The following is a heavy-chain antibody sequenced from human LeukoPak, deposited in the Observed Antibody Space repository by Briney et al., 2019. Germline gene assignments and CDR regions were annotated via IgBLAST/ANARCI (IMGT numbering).Heavy chain of an antibody. Sequence: PGRSLRLSCAASGFTFSSHGMHWVRQAPGKGLEWVAVISYDGSNKYYADSVKGRFTISRDNSKNTLYLQMNSLRAEDTAVYYCTRRVHGDYLYKMDVWGQGTTVTVSS. CDR3: TRRVHGDYLYKMDV. CDR2: ISYDGSNK. D-gene: IGHD4-17*01. CDR1: GFTFSSHG. V-gene: IGHV3-30*03. J-gene: IGHJ6*02.